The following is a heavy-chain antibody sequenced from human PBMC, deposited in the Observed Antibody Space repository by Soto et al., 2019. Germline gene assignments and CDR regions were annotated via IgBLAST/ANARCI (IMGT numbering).Heavy chain of an antibody. V-gene: IGHV3-7*03. Sequence: EVQLVESGGALVQPGGSLRLSCAASGFSFTNYWMKWVRQAPGKGLEWVANIKHDGTETYYVDSVKGRFTISRDNARNALYLYMNSLRADDTAVYYCAAAYYYDSSGYYYEDDALDIWGQGTMVTVSS. J-gene: IGHJ3*02. CDR3: AAAYYYDSSGYYYEDDALDI. D-gene: IGHD3-22*01. CDR1: GFSFTNYW. CDR2: IKHDGTET.